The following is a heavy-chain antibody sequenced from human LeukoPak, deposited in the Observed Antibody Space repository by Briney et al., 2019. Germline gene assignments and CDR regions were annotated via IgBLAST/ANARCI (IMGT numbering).Heavy chain of an antibody. V-gene: IGHV3-21*05. Sequence: GGSLRLSCAASGFTFSSYAINWIHQAPGKGLEWISYISGSGSYANYADSVKGRFTFSRDNAKNSLYLQMNSLRAEDTAVYYCARDRGYGLDVWGQGTTVTVFS. CDR3: ARDRGYGLDV. J-gene: IGHJ6*02. CDR1: GFTFSSYA. CDR2: ISGSGSYA.